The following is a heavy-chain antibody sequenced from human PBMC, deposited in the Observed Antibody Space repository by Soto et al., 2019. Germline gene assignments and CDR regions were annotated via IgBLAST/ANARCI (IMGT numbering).Heavy chain of an antibody. Sequence: QITLKESGPTLVKPTQTLTLTCTFSGFSLSTSGVGVGWIRQPPGKALEWLALIYWDDDKRYSPSLKSRLTSTKATSKNHGALTMTNMDPVDTATYYCAHRSRHSSSWYWNYYYGMDVWGQGTTVTVSS. J-gene: IGHJ6*02. CDR3: AHRSRHSSSWYWNYYYGMDV. D-gene: IGHD6-13*01. CDR1: GFSLSTSGVG. CDR2: IYWDDDK. V-gene: IGHV2-5*02.